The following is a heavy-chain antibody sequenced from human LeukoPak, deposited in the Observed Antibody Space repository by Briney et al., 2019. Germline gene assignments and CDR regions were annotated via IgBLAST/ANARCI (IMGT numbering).Heavy chain of an antibody. CDR1: GYIFPNFE. D-gene: IGHD2/OR15-2a*01. CDR3: VRESTLELPGSDAFDI. Sequence: VSVKFSCKASGYIFPNFEINWVRHATGHGLERSGWVNPNNGKTGFAQKFERRVTMTKDTSITTAHRQPRSLRPEDTAVYYCVRESTLELPGSDAFDIWGQGTKVIVSS. V-gene: IGHV1-8*02. CDR2: VNPNNGKT. J-gene: IGHJ3*02.